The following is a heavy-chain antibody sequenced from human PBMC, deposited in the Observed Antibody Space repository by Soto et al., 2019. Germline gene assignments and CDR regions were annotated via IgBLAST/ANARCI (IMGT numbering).Heavy chain of an antibody. V-gene: IGHV3-30-3*01. CDR2: ISSDGSSK. Sequence: PGGSLSLSCAASGFTFTDHAIHWVRQAPGRGLEWVALISSDGSSKYFADSVKGRFTVSRDNSKNTLSLHMNSLRTEDTAVYYCARHGRRSGIAAAGKGPRVYYYGMDVWGQGTTVTVSS. D-gene: IGHD6-13*01. CDR1: GFTFTDHA. CDR3: ARHGRRSGIAAAGKGPRVYYYGMDV. J-gene: IGHJ6*02.